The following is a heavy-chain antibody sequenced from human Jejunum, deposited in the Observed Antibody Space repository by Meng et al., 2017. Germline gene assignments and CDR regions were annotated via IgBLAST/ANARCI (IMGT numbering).Heavy chain of an antibody. Sequence: QVQFQESGPGLVKPSETLSLTCTVSGDSLSGNYWSWIRQPPGKGLEWIGYMWHSGSATYNPSLESRVTISVDTSKKQFSLNLRSVTAADTAVYYCARQWGGKFFYFDLWGRGILVTVSS. J-gene: IGHJ2*01. CDR3: ARQWGGKFFYFDL. CDR1: GDSLSGNY. V-gene: IGHV4-59*08. CDR2: MWHSGSA. D-gene: IGHD3-16*01.